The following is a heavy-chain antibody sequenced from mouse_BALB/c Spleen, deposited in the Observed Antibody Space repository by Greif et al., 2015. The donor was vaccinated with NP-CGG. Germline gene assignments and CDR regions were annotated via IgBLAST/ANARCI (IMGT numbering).Heavy chain of an antibody. CDR3: ARDYGSSYWYFDV. Sequence: EVMLVESGGGLVQPGGSRKLSCAASGFTFSDYGMAWVRQASGKGPEWVAFISNLAYSIYYADTVTGRFTISRENAKNTLYLEMSSLRSEDTAMYYCARDYGSSYWYFDVWGAGTTVTVSS. J-gene: IGHJ1*01. CDR2: ISNLAYSI. CDR1: GFTFSDYG. D-gene: IGHD1-1*01. V-gene: IGHV5-15*02.